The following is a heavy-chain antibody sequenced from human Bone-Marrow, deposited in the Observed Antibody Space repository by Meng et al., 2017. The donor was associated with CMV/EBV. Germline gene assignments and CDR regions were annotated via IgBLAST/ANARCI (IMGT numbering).Heavy chain of an antibody. V-gene: IGHV3-74*01. CDR2: INSDGSST. CDR3: VRDGDSTNWPFDF. CDR1: GFTFSSYW. J-gene: IGHJ4*02. D-gene: IGHD6-13*01. Sequence: VEAVEVGGGLVKPGGSLRLSCAASGFTFSSYWMHWVRQAPGKGLVWVSRINSDGSSTSYADSVKGRFTISRDNAKNTLYLQMNSLRAEDTALYYCVRDGDSTNWPFDFWGQGTLVTVSS.